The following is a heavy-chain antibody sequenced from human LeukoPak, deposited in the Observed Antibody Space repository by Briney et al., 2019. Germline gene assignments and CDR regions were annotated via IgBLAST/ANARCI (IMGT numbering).Heavy chain of an antibody. Sequence: GGSLRLSCAASGFTFSDYYMSWIRQAPGKGLEWVSYISSSGSTIYYADSVKGRFTISRDNAKNSLYLQMNSLRAEDTAVYYCARDSGKYGDYLWYFDLWGRGTLVTVSS. V-gene: IGHV3-11*01. CDR3: ARDSGKYGDYLWYFDL. CDR2: ISSSGSTI. CDR1: GFTFSDYY. D-gene: IGHD4-17*01. J-gene: IGHJ2*01.